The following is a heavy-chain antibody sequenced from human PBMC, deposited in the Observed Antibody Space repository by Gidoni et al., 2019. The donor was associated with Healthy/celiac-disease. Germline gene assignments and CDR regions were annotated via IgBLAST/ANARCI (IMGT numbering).Heavy chain of an antibody. CDR2: MNTNSGNT. CDR3: ARDGSSGWLQYYYYYYGMDV. J-gene: IGHJ6*02. Sequence: QVQLVQYGAEVKKPGASVKVSCKASGYTSTSYDINWVRQATGQGLEWMGWMNTNSGNTGYAQKFQGRVTMTRNTSISTAYMELSSLRSEDTAVYYCARDGSSGWLQYYYYYYGMDVWGQGTTVTVSS. D-gene: IGHD6-19*01. CDR1: GYTSTSYD. V-gene: IGHV1-8*01.